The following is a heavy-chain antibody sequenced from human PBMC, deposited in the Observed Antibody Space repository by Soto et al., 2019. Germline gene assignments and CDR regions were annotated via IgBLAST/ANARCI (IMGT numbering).Heavy chain of an antibody. Sequence: VQLVESGGGVVQPGRSLRLSFAASGFTFSDYAMHWVRQAPGKGLEWVAVVSHDGRNTHYADSVKGRFTISRDSSKNTVSLGMTSLRAEDTAGYSVAKGGRQWLVTSDFNYWGQGALVTVSS. CDR1: GFTFSDYA. J-gene: IGHJ4*02. D-gene: IGHD6-19*01. V-gene: IGHV3-30*18. CDR2: VSHDGRNT. CDR3: AKGGRQWLVTSDFNY.